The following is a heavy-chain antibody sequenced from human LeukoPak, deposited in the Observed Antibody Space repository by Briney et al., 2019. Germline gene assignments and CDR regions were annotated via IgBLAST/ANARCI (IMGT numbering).Heavy chain of an antibody. J-gene: IGHJ4*02. CDR1: GYTFTSYA. CDR2: INAGNGNT. Sequence: EASVKVSCTASGYTFTSYAMHWVRQAPGQRLEWMGWINAGNGNTKYSQKFQGRVTITRDTSASTAYMELSSLRSEDTAVYYCARVAMGGCGTDPYFDYWGQGTLVTVSS. D-gene: IGHD5-18*01. CDR3: ARVAMGGCGTDPYFDY. V-gene: IGHV1-3*01.